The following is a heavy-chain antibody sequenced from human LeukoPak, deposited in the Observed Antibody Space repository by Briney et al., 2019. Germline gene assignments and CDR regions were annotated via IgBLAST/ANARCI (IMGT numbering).Heavy chain of an antibody. V-gene: IGHV4-4*02. Sequence: PSETLSLTCAVSGGSISSSNWWTWVRPSPGKGLEWIGEIYYSGSTNYNPSLKSRITISVDKSKNQFSLKLSSVTAADTAVYYCARERSGSEIFARSFDIWGQGTMVTVSS. CDR2: IYYSGST. J-gene: IGHJ3*02. D-gene: IGHD3-3*01. CDR1: GGSISSSNW. CDR3: ARERSGSEIFARSFDI.